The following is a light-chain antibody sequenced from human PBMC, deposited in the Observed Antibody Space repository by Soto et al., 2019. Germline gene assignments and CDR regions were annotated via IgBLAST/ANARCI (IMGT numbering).Light chain of an antibody. CDR2: GNS. CDR1: SSNIGAGYD. V-gene: IGLV1-40*01. CDR3: QSYDSSGVV. J-gene: IGLJ2*01. Sequence: QPVLTQSPSVSGAPGQRATISCTGTSSNIGAGYDVHWYQQLPGTAPKLLIFGNSNRFPGVPDRFSGSKSGTSASLAITGLQAEDEADYYCQSYDSSGVVFGGGTKLTVL.